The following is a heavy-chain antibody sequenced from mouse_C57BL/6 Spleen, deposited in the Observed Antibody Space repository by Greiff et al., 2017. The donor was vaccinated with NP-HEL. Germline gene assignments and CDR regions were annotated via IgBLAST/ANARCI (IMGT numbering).Heavy chain of an antibody. J-gene: IGHJ3*01. D-gene: IGHD2-4*01. CDR2: IYPGSGST. V-gene: IGHV1-55*01. CDR1: GYTFTSYW. Sequence: QVQLQQPGAELVKPGASVKMSCKASGYTFTSYWITWVKQRPGQGLEWIGDIYPGSGSTNYNEKFKSKATLTVDTSASTAYMQRSSLTSEDSAVYYGARGDYDYGSFAYWGQGTLVTVSA. CDR3: ARGDYDYGSFAY.